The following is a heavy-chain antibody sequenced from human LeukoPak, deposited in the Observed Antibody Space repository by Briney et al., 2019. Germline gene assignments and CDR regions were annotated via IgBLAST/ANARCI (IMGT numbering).Heavy chain of an antibody. CDR2: ISRSGSGT. CDR3: ARDQKGIYYGSGSYYRFGY. J-gene: IGHJ4*02. D-gene: IGHD3-10*01. Sequence: PGGSLRLSCAASGFTFSSYDMRWVRQAPGKGLEWVSSISRSGSGTYYADSVKGRFTISRDNSKKTLDLHMHNLTAEDTAVYYCARDQKGIYYGSGSYYRFGYWGQGTLVTVSS. CDR1: GFTFSSYD. V-gene: IGHV3-23*01.